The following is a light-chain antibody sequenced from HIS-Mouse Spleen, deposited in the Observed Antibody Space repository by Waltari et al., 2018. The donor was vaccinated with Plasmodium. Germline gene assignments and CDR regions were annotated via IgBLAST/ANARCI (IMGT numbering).Light chain of an antibody. Sequence: DIQMTQSPSSLSASVGDRVTITCRESQSISNYLNWYQQKPGKATKFLIYAASTLQSGVASRFSGSGSVTDFTLTISSLQPEDFATYYCQQSYSTWTFGQGTKVEIK. CDR3: QQSYSTWT. J-gene: IGKJ1*01. CDR1: QSISNY. CDR2: AAS. V-gene: IGKV1-39*01.